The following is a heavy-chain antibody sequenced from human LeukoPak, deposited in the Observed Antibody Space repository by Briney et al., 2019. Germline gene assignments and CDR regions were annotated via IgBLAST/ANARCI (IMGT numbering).Heavy chain of an antibody. D-gene: IGHD6-13*01. CDR1: GGTFSSYA. Sequence: GSSVNVSCKASGGTFSSYAISWVRQAPGQGLEWMGGIIPIFGTANYAQKFQGRVTITADESTSTAYMELSSLRSEDTAVYYCARVGSSSWHSNWFDPWGQGTLVTVSS. V-gene: IGHV1-69*01. J-gene: IGHJ5*02. CDR2: IIPIFGTA. CDR3: ARVGSSSWHSNWFDP.